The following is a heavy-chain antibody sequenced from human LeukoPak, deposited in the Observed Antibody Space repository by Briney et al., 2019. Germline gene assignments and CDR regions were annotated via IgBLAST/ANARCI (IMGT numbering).Heavy chain of an antibody. V-gene: IGHV3-48*03. CDR1: GFTFSSYE. D-gene: IGHD4-17*01. CDR3: ARDNGDYSFDY. J-gene: IGHJ4*02. CDR2: ISSSGSTI. Sequence: GGSLRLSCAASGFTFSSYEMNWVRQAPGKGLEWVSYISSSGSTIYYADSVKGRFTISRDNAKDSLYLQMNSLRAEDTAVYYCARDNGDYSFDYWGQGTLVTVSS.